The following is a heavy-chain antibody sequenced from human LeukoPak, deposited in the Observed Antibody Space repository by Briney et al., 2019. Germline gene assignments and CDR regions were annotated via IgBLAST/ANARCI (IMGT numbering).Heavy chain of an antibody. V-gene: IGHV1-69*04. Sequence: SSVKVSCKASGCTFSSYTISWVRQAPGQGLEWMGRIIPLLGIANYAQKFQGRVTITADKFTSTAYMELSSLRSEDTAVYYCARDQYYDFWSGDIFDYWGQGTLVTVSS. CDR2: IIPLLGIA. CDR3: ARDQYYDFWSGDIFDY. D-gene: IGHD3-3*01. J-gene: IGHJ4*02. CDR1: GCTFSSYT.